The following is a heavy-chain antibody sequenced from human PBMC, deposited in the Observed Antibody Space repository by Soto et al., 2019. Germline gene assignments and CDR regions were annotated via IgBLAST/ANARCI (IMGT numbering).Heavy chain of an antibody. CDR1: GYSFTSYL. D-gene: IGHD6-13*01. CDR3: ATWASSWPLY. CDR2: IHPSDSFT. Sequence: GESLKISCKGSGYSFTSYLINWVRQVPGKGLEWMGRIHPSDSFTNYSPSFQGHVTMSVDKSINTAYLQWSSLKASDTAMYYCATWASSWPLYWGQGTLVTVSS. J-gene: IGHJ4*02. V-gene: IGHV5-10-1*01.